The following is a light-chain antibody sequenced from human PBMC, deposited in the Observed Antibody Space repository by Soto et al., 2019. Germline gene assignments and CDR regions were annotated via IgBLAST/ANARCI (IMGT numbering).Light chain of an antibody. CDR3: GTWDSSLSDVV. CDR1: SSNIRNNY. CDR2: DNN. V-gene: IGLV1-51*01. J-gene: IGLJ2*01. Sequence: QSVLTQPPSVSAAPGQMVTISCSGSSSNIRNNYVSWYQQLPGTAPKLLIYDNNKRPSGIPDRFSGSKSGTSATLGITGLQTGDEADYYCGTWDSSLSDVVFGGGTKLTVL.